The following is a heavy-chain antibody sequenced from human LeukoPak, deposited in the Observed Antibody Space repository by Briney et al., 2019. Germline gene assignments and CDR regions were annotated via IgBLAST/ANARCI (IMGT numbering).Heavy chain of an antibody. D-gene: IGHD3-22*01. CDR2: ISGGGGNT. Sequence: GGSLRLSCAASGFTFSSYAMTWVRQAPGKELEWVSAISGGGGNTYYADSVKGRFTISRDNPRNTLYLQMNSLRAEDTAVYYCAKESRYYYDTSGSPDSWGQGILVTVSS. CDR3: AKESRYYYDTSGSPDS. CDR1: GFTFSSYA. V-gene: IGHV3-23*01. J-gene: IGHJ4*02.